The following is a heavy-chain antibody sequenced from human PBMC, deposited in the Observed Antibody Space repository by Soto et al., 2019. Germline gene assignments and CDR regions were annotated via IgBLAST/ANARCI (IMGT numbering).Heavy chain of an antibody. CDR1: GFTFSTYN. J-gene: IGHJ4*02. D-gene: IGHD3-3*01. V-gene: IGHV3-23*01. CDR2: ISGSDGKT. Sequence: GGSLRLSCAASGFTFSTYNMNWVRQAPGKGLEWVSTISGSDGKTFYADSVKGRFSISRDTSQNTLYLQMNSLRADDTAIYYCARWSYLDYWGQGTRVTVSS. CDR3: ARWSYLDY.